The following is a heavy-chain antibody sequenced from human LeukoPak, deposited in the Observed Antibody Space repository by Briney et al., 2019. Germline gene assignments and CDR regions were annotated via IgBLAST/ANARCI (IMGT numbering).Heavy chain of an antibody. CDR1: GSTFPPYY. D-gene: IGHD6-19*01. CDR3: ARDSGIAVAGTSFDY. CDR2: LNPNSGGT. Sequence: SVKVSCHASGSTFPPYYMHLVRPAPGQGLELIAWLNPNSGGTNYAQKFRGRGTMTRDTSISTAYMELSRLRSDDTAVYYCARDSGIAVAGTSFDYWGQGTLVTVSS. J-gene: IGHJ4*02. V-gene: IGHV1-2*02.